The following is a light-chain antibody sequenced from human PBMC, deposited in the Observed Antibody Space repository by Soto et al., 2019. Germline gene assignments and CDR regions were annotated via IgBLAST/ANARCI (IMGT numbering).Light chain of an antibody. CDR3: AAWDDSLNGLV. CDR1: SSNIGSNT. J-gene: IGLJ2*01. CDR2: SNN. V-gene: IGLV1-44*01. Sequence: QSVLTQQPSASGTPGQRVTISCSGSSSNIGSNTVNWYQQLPGTAPKLLIYSNNQRPSGVPDRFSGSKSGTSASLAINGLQSEEEADYYCAAWDDSLNGLVFGGGTKLTVL.